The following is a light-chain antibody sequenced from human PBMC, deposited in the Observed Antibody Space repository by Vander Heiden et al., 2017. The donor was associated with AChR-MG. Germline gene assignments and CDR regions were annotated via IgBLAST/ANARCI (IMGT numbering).Light chain of an antibody. V-gene: IGKV3-20*01. J-gene: IGKJ2*01. CDR1: QSVNSNY. CDR3: RQYDGSPRT. CDR2: GAF. Sequence: ELVLTPTPRPLSFSPGERVPLSRSASQSVNSNYLAWFQQKPGQVPRLLIYGAFRRATGIPDRFSGSGSGTDFTLTISRLEPEDFGVFYCRQYDGSPRTFGQGTRLEIK.